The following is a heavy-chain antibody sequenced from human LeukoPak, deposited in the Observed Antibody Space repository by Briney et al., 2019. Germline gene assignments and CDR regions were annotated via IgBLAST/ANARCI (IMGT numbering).Heavy chain of an antibody. CDR3: ARGGPPDI. Sequence: GESLKISCKGPGYNFTNYWIGWVCQMPGKGLEWMGIIYPGDSNTRYSPSFQGQVTISADKSISTAYLQWNSLRVEDTAVYYCARGGPPDIWGQGTMVTVSS. V-gene: IGHV5-51*01. CDR1: GYNFTNYW. D-gene: IGHD3-16*01. CDR2: IYPGDSNT. J-gene: IGHJ3*02.